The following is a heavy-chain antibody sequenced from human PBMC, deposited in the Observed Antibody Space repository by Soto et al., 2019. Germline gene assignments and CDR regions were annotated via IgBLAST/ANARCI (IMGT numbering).Heavy chain of an antibody. D-gene: IGHD5-18*01. Sequence: GGSLRLSCAASGFTFSSYWMSWVRQAPGKGLEWVANIKQDGSEKYYVDSVKGRFTISRDNAKNSLYLQMNSLRAEDTAVYYCARDRATPFTYSYGTHPILTFDPWGQGTLVTVSS. J-gene: IGHJ5*02. CDR3: ARDRATPFTYSYGTHPILTFDP. V-gene: IGHV3-7*05. CDR1: GFTFSSYW. CDR2: IKQDGSEK.